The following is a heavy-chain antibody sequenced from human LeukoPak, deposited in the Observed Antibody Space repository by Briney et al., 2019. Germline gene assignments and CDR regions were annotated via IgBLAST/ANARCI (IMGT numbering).Heavy chain of an antibody. Sequence: SETLSLTCTVSGGSITGSTYYWGWIRQPPGKGLEWIGSIYYSGSTYYNPSLKSRVTISVDTSKNQFSLKLSSVTAADTAVYYCARHPGRSVVTPIGYWGQGTPVTVSS. CDR1: GGSITGSTYY. D-gene: IGHD4-23*01. V-gene: IGHV4-39*01. J-gene: IGHJ4*02. CDR3: ARHPGRSVVTPIGY. CDR2: IYYSGST.